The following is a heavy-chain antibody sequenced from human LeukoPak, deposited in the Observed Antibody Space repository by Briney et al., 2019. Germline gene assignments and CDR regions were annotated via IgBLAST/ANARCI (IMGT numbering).Heavy chain of an antibody. CDR3: ARKVRVLGNYMDV. J-gene: IGHJ6*03. Sequence: ASVKVSCKASGGTFSSYAISWVRQAPGQGLEWMGIINPSGGSTSYAQKFQGRVTMTRDTSTSTVYMELSSLRSEDTAVYYCARKVRVLGNYMDVWGKGTTVTVSS. V-gene: IGHV1-46*01. D-gene: IGHD1-1*01. CDR2: INPSGGST. CDR1: GGTFSSYA.